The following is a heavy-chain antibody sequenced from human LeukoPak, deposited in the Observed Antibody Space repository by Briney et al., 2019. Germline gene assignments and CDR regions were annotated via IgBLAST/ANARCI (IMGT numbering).Heavy chain of an antibody. V-gene: IGHV3-23*01. CDR1: GFTFLKYS. Sequence: GGSLRLSCAASGFTFLKYSMTWVRQAPGKGLEWVSAITGSGAFTDYADSVKGRFTISRDNSKNTLYLQMNSLRAEDTAVYYCAREDYSSGWYRPFDYWGQGTLVTVSS. CDR2: ITGSGAFT. J-gene: IGHJ4*02. CDR3: AREDYSSGWYRPFDY. D-gene: IGHD6-19*01.